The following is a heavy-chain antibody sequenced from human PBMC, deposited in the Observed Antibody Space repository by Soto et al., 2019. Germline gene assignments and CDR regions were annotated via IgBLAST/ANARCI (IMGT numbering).Heavy chain of an antibody. J-gene: IGHJ6*02. CDR3: ARVMFGIVPLYGIDV. V-gene: IGHV3-30-3*01. CDR2: VSFDGTNK. CDR1: GYTFSNYA. Sequence: QVQLVESGGGVVQPGRSLRLSCEASGYTFSNYAAHWVRQTPGKGLEWLAVVSFDGTNKYYADSVRGRFSISRDNSKNTQYLQMTSLRSEDTGVYYCARVMFGIVPLYGIDVWGQGTTVAVSS. D-gene: IGHD3-16*01.